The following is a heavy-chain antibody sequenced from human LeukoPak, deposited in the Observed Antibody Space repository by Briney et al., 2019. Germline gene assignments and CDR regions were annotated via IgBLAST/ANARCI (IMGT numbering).Heavy chain of an antibody. CDR3: ARDDYDYVWGSYRHFDY. J-gene: IGHJ4*02. CDR2: ISSSSSTI. D-gene: IGHD3-16*02. V-gene: IGHV3-48*01. CDR1: GFTFSSYS. Sequence: GGSLRLSCAASGFTFSSYSMNWVRQAPGKGLEWVSYISSSSSTIYYADSVKGRFTISRDNAKNSLYLQMNSLRAEDTAVYYCARDDYDYVWGSYRHFDYWGQGTLVTVSS.